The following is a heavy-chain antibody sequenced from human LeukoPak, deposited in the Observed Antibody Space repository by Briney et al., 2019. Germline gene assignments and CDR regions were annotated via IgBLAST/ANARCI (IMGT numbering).Heavy chain of an antibody. Sequence: PGGSLRLSCEASGLTFSNDWMSWVRQSPGKGLEWVSTIRSNGETTYNADSVKGRFTISRDNSKKTLYLQLNSLRVEDTAIYYCAKGQELDDGVFDSWGQGTLVTVSS. J-gene: IGHJ4*02. CDR3: AKGQELDDGVFDS. CDR1: GLTFSNDW. D-gene: IGHD1-1*01. V-gene: IGHV3-23*01. CDR2: IRSNGETT.